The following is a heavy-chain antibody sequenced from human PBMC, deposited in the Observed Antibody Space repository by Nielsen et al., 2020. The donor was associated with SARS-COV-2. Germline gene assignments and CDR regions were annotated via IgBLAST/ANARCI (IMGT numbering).Heavy chain of an antibody. CDR1: GYTFNRFD. V-gene: IGHV1-18*01. Sequence: ASVKVSCKASGYTFNRFDISWVRQAPGQGLEWMGLISVLKGETNYAQKFRGRVSMTTDTPTNTAYMELGSLRSDDTAMYYCANSFHDYGDWFDSWGQGTLVTVSS. J-gene: IGHJ5*01. CDR3: ANSFHDYGDWFDS. D-gene: IGHD4-17*01. CDR2: ISVLKGET.